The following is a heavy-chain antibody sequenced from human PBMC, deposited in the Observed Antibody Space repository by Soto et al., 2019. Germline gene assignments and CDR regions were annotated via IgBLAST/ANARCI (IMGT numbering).Heavy chain of an antibody. D-gene: IGHD6-25*01. CDR2: INQDAREK. V-gene: IGHV3-7*03. CDR1: GFTLSTYW. Sequence: EEPLVESGGGIVQPGGSLRLSCAVSGFTLSTYWMSWVRQAPGKGLEWVANINQDAREKYYVDSVKGRFTVYRDNAKNSLYLQMNSLRVEDTAVYYCARRKERSGPYYLDSWGQGTLVTVSS. J-gene: IGHJ4*02. CDR3: ARRKERSGPYYLDS.